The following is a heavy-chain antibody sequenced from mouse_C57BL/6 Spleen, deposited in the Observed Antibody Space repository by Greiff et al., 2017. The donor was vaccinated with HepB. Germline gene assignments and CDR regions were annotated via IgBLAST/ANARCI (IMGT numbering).Heavy chain of an antibody. CDR2: IYPRSGNT. CDR1: GYTFTSYG. D-gene: IGHD2-5*01. Sequence: QVQLKQSGAELARPGASVKLSCKASGYTFTSYGISWVKQRTGQGLEWIGEIYPRSGNTYYNEKFKGKATLTADKSSITAYMELRSLTSEDSAVYFCARSPTIVTTDAMDYWGQGTSVTVSS. J-gene: IGHJ4*01. CDR3: ARSPTIVTTDAMDY. V-gene: IGHV1-81*01.